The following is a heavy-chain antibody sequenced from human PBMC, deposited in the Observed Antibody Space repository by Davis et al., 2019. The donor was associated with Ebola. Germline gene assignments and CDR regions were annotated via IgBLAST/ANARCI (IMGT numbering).Heavy chain of an antibody. V-gene: IGHV3-13*01. D-gene: IGHD2-2*01. CDR2: IGTAGDT. CDR1: GFTFSSYD. J-gene: IGHJ5*02. CDR3: ARGGLYQLGWFDP. Sequence: GESLKISCAASGFTFSSYDMHWVRQATEKGLEWVSAIGTAGDTYYPGSVKGRFTISRENAKNSLYLQMNSLRAEDTAVYYCARGGLYQLGWFDPWGQGTLVTVSS.